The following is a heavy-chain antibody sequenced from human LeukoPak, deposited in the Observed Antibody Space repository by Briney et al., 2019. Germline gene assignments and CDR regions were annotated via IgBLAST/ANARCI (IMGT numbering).Heavy chain of an antibody. CDR3: AREIVAGLGVSFDI. CDR1: GGSISSYY. CDR2: IYIGGST. V-gene: IGHV4-4*07. J-gene: IGHJ3*02. D-gene: IGHD6-19*01. Sequence: SETLSLTCTVSGGSISSYYWSWIRQPAGKGLEWIGRIYIGGSTNYNPSLKSRVTMSLDTSKNQFSLKLSSVTAADTAVYYCAREIVAGLGVSFDIWGQGTMVTVSS.